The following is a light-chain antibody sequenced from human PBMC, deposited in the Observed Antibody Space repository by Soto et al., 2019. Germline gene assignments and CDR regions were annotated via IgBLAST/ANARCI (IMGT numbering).Light chain of an antibody. CDR3: SSFTTTSTLV. V-gene: IGLV2-14*01. CDR2: DVT. CDR1: SGDVGAYNY. Sequence: QSALTQPASVSGSPGQSITISCTGSSGDVGAYNYVSWFQQYPGKAPKIILYDVTSRPSGVSNRFSGSKYGNTASLTISGLQAEDEADYYCSSFTTTSTLVLGGGTKVTV. J-gene: IGLJ2*01.